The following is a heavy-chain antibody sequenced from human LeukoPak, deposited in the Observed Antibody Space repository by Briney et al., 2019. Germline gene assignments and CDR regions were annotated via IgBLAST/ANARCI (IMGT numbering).Heavy chain of an antibody. CDR3: ARTPKDVFVALADPWYLDL. J-gene: IGHJ2*01. D-gene: IGHD2-15*01. CDR2: IKQDGSEK. CDR1: GFTFSSYW. Sequence: GGSLRLSCAASGFTFSSYWMSWVRQAPGKGLEWVANIKQDGSEKYYVDSVKGRFTISRDNAKNSLYLQMNSLRAEDTAVYYCARTPKDVFVALADPWYLDLWGRGTLVTVSS. V-gene: IGHV3-7*01.